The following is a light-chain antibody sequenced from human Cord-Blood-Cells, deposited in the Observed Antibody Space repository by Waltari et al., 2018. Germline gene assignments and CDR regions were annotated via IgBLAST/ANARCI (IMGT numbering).Light chain of an antibody. J-gene: IGKJ2*01. Sequence: EILMTRSPPTLSVSPGERGTRSCRASPSVSSNLARYKQKRGQTPRLLSYGASTRATGTPARFSGSGAGKEFTFTSSSLQSEDFAVYYCQQYNNSALYTFSQGTKLEIK. CDR3: QQYNNSALYT. V-gene: IGKV3-15*01. CDR1: PSVSSN. CDR2: GAS.